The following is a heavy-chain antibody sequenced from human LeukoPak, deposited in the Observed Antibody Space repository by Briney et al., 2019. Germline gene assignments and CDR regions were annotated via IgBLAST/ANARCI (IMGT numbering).Heavy chain of an antibody. J-gene: IGHJ4*02. V-gene: IGHV1-18*01. CDR3: AREQYYDSSGSIDY. D-gene: IGHD3-22*01. Sequence: GASVKVSCKASGYTFTSYGISWVRQAPGQGLEWMGWISAYNGNTNYAQKLQGRVTMTTDTSTSTAYMELRSLRSDDTAVYYCAREQYYDSSGSIDYWGQGTLVTVSS. CDR1: GYTFTSYG. CDR2: ISAYNGNT.